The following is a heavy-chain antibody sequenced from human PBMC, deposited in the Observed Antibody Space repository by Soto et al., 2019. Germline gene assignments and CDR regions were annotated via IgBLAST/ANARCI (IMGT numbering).Heavy chain of an antibody. J-gene: IGHJ4*02. Sequence: PSATLILTSTDSGGSISSYYWSWIRQPPGKGLEWIGYIYYSGSSNYNPSLKSRVTISVDTSKNQFSLKLSSVTAADTAVYYCARRYGGNFDYWGQGTLVTVSS. D-gene: IGHD2-15*01. CDR1: GGSISSYY. CDR3: ARRYGGNFDY. V-gene: IGHV4-59*08. CDR2: IYYSGSS.